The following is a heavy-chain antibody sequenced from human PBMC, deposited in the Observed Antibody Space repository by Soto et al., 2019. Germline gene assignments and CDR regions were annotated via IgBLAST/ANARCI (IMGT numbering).Heavy chain of an antibody. Sequence: TLSLTCAVSGGSISSGGYSWGWIRQPPGKGLEWIGYIYHSGSTYYNPSLKSRVTISVDRSKNQFSLKLSSVTAADTAGYYCARVWGYAFDIWGQGTMVTVSS. V-gene: IGHV4-30-2*01. CDR1: GGSISSGGYS. CDR3: ARVWGYAFDI. CDR2: IYHSGST. J-gene: IGHJ3*02. D-gene: IGHD7-27*01.